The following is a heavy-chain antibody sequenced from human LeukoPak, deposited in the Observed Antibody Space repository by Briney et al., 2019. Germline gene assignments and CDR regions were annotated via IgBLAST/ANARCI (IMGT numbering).Heavy chain of an antibody. CDR3: GKGGSSWSRWDY. V-gene: IGHV3-15*01. D-gene: IGHD6-13*01. CDR2: IKSKTDGGTT. J-gene: IGHJ4*02. CDR1: GFTFSNAW. Sequence: PGGSLRLSCAASGFTFSNAWMSWVRQAPGKGLEWVGRIKSKTDGGTTDYAAPVKGRFTISRDDSKNTLYLQMNSPRAEDTAVYFCGKGGSSWSRWDYWGQGTLVTVSS.